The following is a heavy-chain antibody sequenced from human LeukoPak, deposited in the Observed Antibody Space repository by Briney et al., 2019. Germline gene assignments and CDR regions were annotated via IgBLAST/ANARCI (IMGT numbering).Heavy chain of an antibody. J-gene: IGHJ6*02. V-gene: IGHV4-4*02. CDR1: GGSITSSNW. CDR3: ARVTYDSSGCVMDV. Sequence: SGTLSLTCAVSGGSITSSNWWSWVRQPPGKGLEWIGEIYHSGSTNYNPSLKSRVTISVDKSKNQFSLKVSSVTAADTAVYYCARVTYDSSGCVMDVWGQGTTVTVSS. D-gene: IGHD3-22*01. CDR2: IYHSGST.